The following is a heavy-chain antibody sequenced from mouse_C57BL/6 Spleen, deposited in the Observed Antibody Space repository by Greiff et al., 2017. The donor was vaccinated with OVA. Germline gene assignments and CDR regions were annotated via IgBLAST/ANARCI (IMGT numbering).Heavy chain of an antibody. D-gene: IGHD1-1*01. J-gene: IGHJ1*03. V-gene: IGHV5-6*01. CDR2: ISSGGSST. CDR3: ARDDYGSSYGDVDV. CDR1: GFTFRSYG. Sequence: EVKLMESGGDLVKPGGSLKLSCAASGFTFRSYGMSWVRQTPDKRLEWVATISSGGSSTYYPARVKGRFTISRDNAKNTLYLQMSSLKSEDTAMDYCARDDYGSSYGDVDVWGTGTTVTVSS.